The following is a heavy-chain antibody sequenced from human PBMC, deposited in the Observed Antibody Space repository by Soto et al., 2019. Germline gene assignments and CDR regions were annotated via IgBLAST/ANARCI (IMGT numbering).Heavy chain of an antibody. Sequence: EVQLVESGGGLVQPGGSLRLSCAASGFTVSSNYMSWVRQAPGKGLEWVSVIYSGGSTYYADSVKGRFTISRDNAKTTLYLQINSLRAEDTVVYYCARGASGFGELFPNYWGQGTLVTVSS. CDR2: IYSGGST. CDR1: GFTVSSNY. D-gene: IGHD3-10*01. CDR3: ARGASGFGELFPNY. J-gene: IGHJ4*02. V-gene: IGHV3-66*01.